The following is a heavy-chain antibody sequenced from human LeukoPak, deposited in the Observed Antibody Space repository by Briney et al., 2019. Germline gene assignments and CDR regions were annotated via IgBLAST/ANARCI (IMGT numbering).Heavy chain of an antibody. V-gene: IGHV1-3*01. CDR3: ARGNVLLWFGELNSFDY. D-gene: IGHD3-10*01. J-gene: IGHJ4*02. CDR2: INAGNGNT. Sequence: ASVKVSCKASGYTFTSYAMHLVRQAPGQRLEWMGWINAGNGNTKYSQKFQGRVTITRDTSASTAYMELSSLRSEDTAVDYCARGNVLLWFGELNSFDYWGQGTLVTVSS. CDR1: GYTFTSYA.